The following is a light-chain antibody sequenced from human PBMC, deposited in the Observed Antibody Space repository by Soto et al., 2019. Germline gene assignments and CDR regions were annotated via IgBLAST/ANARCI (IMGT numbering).Light chain of an antibody. CDR2: AND. J-gene: IGLJ3*02. Sequence: QSVLTQPPSASGTPGQRVTISCSGSNSDIGDNTVNWYQQLPETAPKLLIFANDQRPSGVPDRFSGSKSGTSASLAISGLQSEDEADYYCAAWDDSLNGRVFGGGTKLTGL. CDR3: AAWDDSLNGRV. CDR1: NSDIGDNT. V-gene: IGLV1-44*01.